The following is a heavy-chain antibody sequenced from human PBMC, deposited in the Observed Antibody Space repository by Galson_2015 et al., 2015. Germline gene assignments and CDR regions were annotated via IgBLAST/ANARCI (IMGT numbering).Heavy chain of an antibody. D-gene: IGHD6-19*01. CDR1: GFSFSTYG. CDR3: ARPLYSSGWDWYFDL. CDR2: IWYDGNNK. J-gene: IGHJ2*01. Sequence: SLRLSCAASGFSFSTYGMHWVRQAPGKGLEWVAVIWYDGNNKYYADSVKGRFTISRDNSKNTLYLQMNSQRAEDTAVYYCARPLYSSGWDWYFDLWGRGTLVTVSS. V-gene: IGHV3-33*01.